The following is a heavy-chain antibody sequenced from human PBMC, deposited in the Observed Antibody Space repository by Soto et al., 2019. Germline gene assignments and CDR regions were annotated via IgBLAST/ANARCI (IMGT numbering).Heavy chain of an antibody. Sequence: ETLSLTCTVSGGSISSSSYYWGWIRQPPGKGLEWIGSIYYSGSTYYNPSLKSRVTISVDTSKNQFSLKLSSVTAADTAVYYCASGYDILTGPRAVDVWGQGTLVTVPQ. D-gene: IGHD3-9*01. J-gene: IGHJ4*02. V-gene: IGHV4-39*01. CDR3: ASGYDILTGPRAVDV. CDR1: GGSISSSSYY. CDR2: IYYSGST.